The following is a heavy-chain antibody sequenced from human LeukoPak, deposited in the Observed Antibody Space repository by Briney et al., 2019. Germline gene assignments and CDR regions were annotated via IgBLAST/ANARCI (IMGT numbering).Heavy chain of an antibody. CDR3: ARGRTGTLYY. V-gene: IGHV4-34*01. J-gene: IGHJ4*02. CDR2: INHSGST. CDR1: GGSFSGYY. D-gene: IGHD1-1*01. Sequence: SETLSLTCAVYGGSFSGYYWSWIRQPPGKGLEWIGEINHSGSTNYNPSLKSRVTISVDTSKNQSSLKLSSVTAADTAVYYCARGRTGTLYYWGQGTLVTVSS.